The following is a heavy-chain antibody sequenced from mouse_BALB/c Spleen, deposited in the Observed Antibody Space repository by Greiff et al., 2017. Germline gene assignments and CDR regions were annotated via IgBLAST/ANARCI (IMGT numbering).Heavy chain of an antibody. V-gene: IGHV1S22*01. D-gene: IGHD2-3*01. CDR2: IYPGSGST. J-gene: IGHJ2*01. Sequence: LQQPGSELVRPGASVKLSCKASGYTFTSYWMHWVKQRHGQGLEWIGNIYPGSGSTNYDEKFKSKGTLTVDTSSSTAYMHLSSLTSEDSAVYYCTRWGLLGYFDYWGQGATLTVSS. CDR3: TRWGLLGYFDY. CDR1: GYTFTSYW.